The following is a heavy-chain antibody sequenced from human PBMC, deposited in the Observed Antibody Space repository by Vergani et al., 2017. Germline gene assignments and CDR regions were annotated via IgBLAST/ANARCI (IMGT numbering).Heavy chain of an antibody. CDR1: GGSFSDYY. CDR2: VNHGGST. Sequence: QVQLQEWGAGLLKTSETLSLTCGVSGGSFSDYYWSWIRQAPGMGLEWIGEVNHGGSTNYNPSLKSRVSISVDTSKNQFSLQLTSVTAADSALYFCASIARAPTRRKPPPDYWGKGIRVTVSS. J-gene: IGHJ6*03. CDR3: ASIARAPTRRKPPPDY. V-gene: IGHV4-34*01. D-gene: IGHD4/OR15-4a*01.